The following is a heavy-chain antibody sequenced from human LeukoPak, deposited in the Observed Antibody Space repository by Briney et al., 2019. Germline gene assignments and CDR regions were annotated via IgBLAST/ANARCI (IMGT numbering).Heavy chain of an antibody. CDR1: GGSISSYY. J-gene: IGHJ6*03. CDR2: IYTSGST. CDR3: ARQEREYSSFSDYYYMDV. Sequence: PSETPSLTCTVSGGSISSYYWSWIRQPPGKGLEWIGYIYTSGSTNYNPSLKSRVTISVDTSKNQFSLKLSSVTAADTAVYYCARQEREYSSFSDYYYMDVWGKGTTVTVSS. D-gene: IGHD6-6*01. V-gene: IGHV4-4*09.